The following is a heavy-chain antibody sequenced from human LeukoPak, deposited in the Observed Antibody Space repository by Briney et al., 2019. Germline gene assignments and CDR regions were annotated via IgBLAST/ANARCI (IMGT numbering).Heavy chain of an antibody. CDR3: AREGGIIFDY. Sequence: SETLSLTCTVSGGSIDSSVYYWGWIRQPPGQGLEWVGSFYYSGQPYYQSSLKSRVTMSVDISKNQFSLKLGSVTAADTAVYYCAREGGIIFDYWGQGTLVTVSS. CDR1: GGSIDSSVYY. CDR2: FYYSGQP. V-gene: IGHV4-39*07. J-gene: IGHJ4*02. D-gene: IGHD1-26*01.